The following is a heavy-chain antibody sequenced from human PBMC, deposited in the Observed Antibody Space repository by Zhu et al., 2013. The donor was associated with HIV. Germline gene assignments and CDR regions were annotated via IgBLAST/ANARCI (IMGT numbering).Heavy chain of an antibody. D-gene: IGHD4-4*01. J-gene: IGHJ4*02. V-gene: IGHV1-8*01. CDR1: GYTFTNYG. CDR2: IIPIFDTA. CDR3: ARGAGYSNSVGDLDY. Sequence: VQLVQSGPEVKKPGASVKVSCKASGYTFTNYGIAWVRQAPGQGLEWMGGIIPIFDTANYAQKFQGRVTMTRNTSISTAYMELSSLRSEDTAVYYCARGAGYSNSVGDLDYWGQGTLVTVSS.